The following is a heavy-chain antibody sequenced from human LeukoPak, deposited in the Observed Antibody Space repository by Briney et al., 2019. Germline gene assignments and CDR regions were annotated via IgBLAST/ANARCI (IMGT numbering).Heavy chain of an antibody. V-gene: IGHV1-8*01. CDR3: ARPRGYCSGGSCSYSDY. D-gene: IGHD2-15*01. CDR2: MNPNSGNT. Sequence: GASVKVSCKASGYTFTSYDINWVRQATGQGLEWTGCMNPNSGNTGYAQKFQGRVTMTRNTSISTAYMELSSLRSEDTAVYYCARPRGYCSGGSCSYSDYWGQGTLVTVSS. CDR1: GYTFTSYD. J-gene: IGHJ4*02.